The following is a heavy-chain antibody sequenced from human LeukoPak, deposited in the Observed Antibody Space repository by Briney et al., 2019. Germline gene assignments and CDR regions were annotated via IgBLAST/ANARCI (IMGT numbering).Heavy chain of an antibody. CDR2: FSGSGGRT. CDR3: ATHRGDDFWSGYYSAYYYYYYMDV. J-gene: IGHJ6*03. CDR1: GFTFSSYA. V-gene: IGHV3-23*01. Sequence: GGSLRLSCAASGFTFSSYAMSWVRQAPGKGLEWVSSFSGSGGRTYYADSVKGRFTISRDNAKNSLYLQMNSLRAEDTAVYYCATHRGDDFWSGYYSAYYYYYYMDVWGKGTTVTVSS. D-gene: IGHD3-3*01.